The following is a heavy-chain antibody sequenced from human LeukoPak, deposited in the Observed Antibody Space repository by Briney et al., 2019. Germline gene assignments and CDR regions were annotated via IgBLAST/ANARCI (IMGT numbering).Heavy chain of an antibody. D-gene: IGHD3-10*01. CDR3: ARGVGGSGSFVVDI. CDR1: GGTFSSYA. J-gene: IGHJ3*02. V-gene: IGHV1-69*13. Sequence: SVKVSCKASGGTFSSYAISWVRQAPGQGLEWMGGIIPIFGTANYAQKFQGRVTITADESTSTAYMELSSLRSEDTAAYYCARGVGGSGSFVVDIWGQGTMVTVSS. CDR2: IIPIFGTA.